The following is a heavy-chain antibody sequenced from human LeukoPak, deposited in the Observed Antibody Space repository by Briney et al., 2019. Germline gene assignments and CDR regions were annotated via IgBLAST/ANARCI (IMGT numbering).Heavy chain of an antibody. CDR1: GGSISSSSYY. CDR2: IYYSGST. CDR3: ASIRFLEWSVNWFDP. J-gene: IGHJ5*02. V-gene: IGHV4-39*01. D-gene: IGHD3-3*01. Sequence: SETLSLTCTVSGGSISSSSYYWGWIRQPPGKGLEWIGSIYYSGSTYYNPSLKSRVTISVDTSKNQFSLKLSSVTAADTAVYYCASIRFLEWSVNWFDPWGQGTLVTVSS.